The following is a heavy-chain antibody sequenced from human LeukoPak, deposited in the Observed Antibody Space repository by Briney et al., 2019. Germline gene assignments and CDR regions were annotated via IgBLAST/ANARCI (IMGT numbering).Heavy chain of an antibody. Sequence: SETLTLTCTVSGGSISGYYWSWIRQPPGKGLEWIGYIYYSGSTNYNPSLKSRVTISVDTSKNQFSLKLTSVTAADTAVYYCARAPYASNLDYWGQGTLVTVSS. CDR1: GGSISGYY. CDR2: IYYSGST. V-gene: IGHV4-59*01. J-gene: IGHJ4*02. D-gene: IGHD2-2*01. CDR3: ARAPYASNLDY.